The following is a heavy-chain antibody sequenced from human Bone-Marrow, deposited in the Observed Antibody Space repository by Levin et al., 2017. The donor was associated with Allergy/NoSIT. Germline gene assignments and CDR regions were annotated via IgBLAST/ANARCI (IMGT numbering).Heavy chain of an antibody. V-gene: IGHV4-31*03. CDR1: GVSISSGGYH. D-gene: IGHD6-19*01. CDR3: ARDNKGGGSGWIYSYYGLDV. Sequence: SETLSLTCTVSGVSISSGGYHWSWIRQQPGKGLEWIGHIYYSGSTNFNPSLKSRVTMSVDRSKNQFPLNLTSVTAADTAVYYCARDNKGGGSGWIYSYYGLDVWGQGTTVIVSS. J-gene: IGHJ6*02. CDR2: IYYSGST.